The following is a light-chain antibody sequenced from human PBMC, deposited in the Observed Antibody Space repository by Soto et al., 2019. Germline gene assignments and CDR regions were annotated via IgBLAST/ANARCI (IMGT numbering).Light chain of an antibody. Sequence: DIQMTQSPSTLSASVRYRVTITCRASQSISSWLAWYQQKPGKAPKLLIYQASSLESGVPSRLSGSGSGTDFTLTISSMKPDDFATYYCQQYHNYRTFGQGTKVDIK. J-gene: IGKJ1*01. CDR3: QQYHNYRT. CDR2: QAS. CDR1: QSISSW. V-gene: IGKV1-5*03.